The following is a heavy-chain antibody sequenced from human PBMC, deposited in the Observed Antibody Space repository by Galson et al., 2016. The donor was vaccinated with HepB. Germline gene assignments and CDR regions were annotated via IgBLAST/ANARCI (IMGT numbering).Heavy chain of an antibody. D-gene: IGHD2-2*01. J-gene: IGHJ4*02. Sequence: SVKVSCKASGYTFTRHYMHWVRQAPGQGPEWMGIINPSGSTNNAQKFQGRVTMTRDTSTSTVYMELSSLRSEDTAVYYCARAVGDCSSTSCYLFYWGQGTLVTVSS. CDR2: INPSGST. CDR3: ARAVGDCSSTSCYLFY. CDR1: GYTFTRHY. V-gene: IGHV1-46*01.